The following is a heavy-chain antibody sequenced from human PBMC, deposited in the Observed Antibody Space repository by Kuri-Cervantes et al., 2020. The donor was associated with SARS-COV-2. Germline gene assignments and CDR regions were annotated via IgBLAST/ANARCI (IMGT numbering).Heavy chain of an antibody. CDR2: IYYSGST. V-gene: IGHV4-61*01. Sequence: SETLSLTCTVSGGSVSSGSYYWSWIRQPPGKGLEWIGYIYYSGSTNYNPSLKSRVTISVDTSKNQFSLKLSSVTAADTAVYYCARDPGDCSCTSCHPNWLDPWGQGTLVTVSS. J-gene: IGHJ5*02. CDR3: ARDPGDCSCTSCHPNWLDP. D-gene: IGHD2-2*01. CDR1: GGSVSSGSYY.